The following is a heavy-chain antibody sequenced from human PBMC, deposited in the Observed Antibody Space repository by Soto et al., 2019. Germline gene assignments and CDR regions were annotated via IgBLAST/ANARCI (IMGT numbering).Heavy chain of an antibody. V-gene: IGHV4-39*01. Sequence: QLQMQESGSGLVKPSETLSLTCTVSGGSISSDNFNWGWIRQAPGKGLEWIGTVYYGGTTYYNPSLQSRVTISVDTSKNQFSLNLYSVTAADTAVYYCARQQHDDYNYYYMDVWGKGTTVTVSS. J-gene: IGHJ6*03. CDR3: ARQQHDDYNYYYMDV. CDR1: GGSISSDNFN. CDR2: VYYGGTT. D-gene: IGHD1-1*01.